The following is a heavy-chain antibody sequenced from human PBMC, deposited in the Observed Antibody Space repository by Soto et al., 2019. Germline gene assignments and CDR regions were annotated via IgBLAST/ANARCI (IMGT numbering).Heavy chain of an antibody. V-gene: IGHV3-30*03. Sequence: QVQLVESGGGVVQPGTSLRLSCAASGFTFSGYGVHWVRQAPGKGLEWVATISYDETATYYSDSVKGRFTISRDNSKNTLYLEMNTLRPEDTAVYYCARGGADHYNYGMDVWGQGTTVIVSS. CDR1: GFTFSGYG. CDR2: ISYDETAT. J-gene: IGHJ6*02. CDR3: ARGGADHYNYGMDV. D-gene: IGHD1-26*01.